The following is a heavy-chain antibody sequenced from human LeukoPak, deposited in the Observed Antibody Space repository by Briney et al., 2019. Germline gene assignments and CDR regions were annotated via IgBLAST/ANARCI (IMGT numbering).Heavy chain of an antibody. CDR3: ARDGFLAVDY. D-gene: IGHD3-3*01. V-gene: IGHV4-39*07. CDR2: IYYSGST. J-gene: IGHJ4*02. CDR1: GGSISSSSYY. Sequence: SETLSLTCTVSGGSISSSSYYWGWIRQPPGKGLEWIGSIYYSGSTYYNPSLKSRVTISVDTSKNQFSLKLSSVTAADTAVYYCARDGFLAVDYWGQGTLVTVSS.